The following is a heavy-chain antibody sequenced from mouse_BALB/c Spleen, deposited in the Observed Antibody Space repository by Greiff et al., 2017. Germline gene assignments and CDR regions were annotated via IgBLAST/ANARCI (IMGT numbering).Heavy chain of an antibody. J-gene: IGHJ4*01. CDR1: GFTFSSYG. Sequence: VQLKESGGDLVKPGGSLKLSCAASGFTFSSYGMSWVRQTPDKRLEWVATISSGGSYTYYPDSVKGRFTISRDNAKNTLYLQMSSLKSEDTAMYYCARHGQNLYYAMDYWGQGTSVTVSS. CDR3: ARHGQNLYYAMDY. D-gene: IGHD3-3*01. CDR2: ISSGGSYT. V-gene: IGHV5-6*01.